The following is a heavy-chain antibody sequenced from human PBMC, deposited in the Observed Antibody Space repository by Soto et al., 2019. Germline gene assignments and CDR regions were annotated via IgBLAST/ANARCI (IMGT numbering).Heavy chain of an antibody. CDR1: GYTFTSYG. D-gene: IGHD3-22*01. CDR3: ARDPLPTYYYDSSGYYYWFDP. CDR2: ISAYNGNT. V-gene: IGHV1-18*01. Sequence: ASVKVSCKASGYTFTSYGISWVRQAPGQGLEWMGWISAYNGNTNYAQKLQGRVTMTTDTSTSTAYMELRSLRSDDTAVYYCARDPLPTYYYDSSGYYYWFDPWG. J-gene: IGHJ5*02.